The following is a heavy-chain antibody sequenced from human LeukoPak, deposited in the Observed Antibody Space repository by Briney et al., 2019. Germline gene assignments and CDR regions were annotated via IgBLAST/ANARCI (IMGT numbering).Heavy chain of an antibody. Sequence: NPGGSLRLSCAASGFTFSNAWMSWARQAPGKGLEWVGRIKSKTDGGTTDYAAPVKGRFTISRDDSKNTLYLQMNSLKTEDTAVYYCTTGGPITIFGIDAFDIWGQGTMVTVSS. D-gene: IGHD3-3*01. CDR1: GFTFSNAW. V-gene: IGHV3-15*01. J-gene: IGHJ3*02. CDR3: TTGGPITIFGIDAFDI. CDR2: IKSKTDGGTT.